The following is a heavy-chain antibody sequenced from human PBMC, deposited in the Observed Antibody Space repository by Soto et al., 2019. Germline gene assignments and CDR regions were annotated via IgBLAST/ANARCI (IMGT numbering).Heavy chain of an antibody. Sequence: LSLTCTVSGGSIRNGDYYWGWIRQPPGKGLGWIGYVYYSGTTYSHPSLNSRVSISVDTSENQFSLRLTSVTAADTAVYYCVTVNLVGAAYYFDYWGPGTLVTVSS. J-gene: IGHJ4*02. CDR1: GGSIRNGDYY. CDR3: VTVNLVGAAYYFDY. V-gene: IGHV4-30-4*01. D-gene: IGHD1-26*01. CDR2: VYYSGTT.